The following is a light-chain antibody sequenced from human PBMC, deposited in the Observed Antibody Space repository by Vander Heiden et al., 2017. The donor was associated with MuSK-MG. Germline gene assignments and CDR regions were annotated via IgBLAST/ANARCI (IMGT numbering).Light chain of an antibody. CDR3: MQALQTPYT. Sequence: DIVMTQSPLSLPVTPGEPASISCRSSQSLLHSNGYNYLDWYLQKPGQSPQILIYSGSNRAFGVPDRCRGSASGTDFTLKISRVEAEDVGVYYCMQALQTPYTCGQGTKLEMK. J-gene: IGKJ2*01. V-gene: IGKV2-28*01. CDR1: QSLLHSNGYNY. CDR2: SGS.